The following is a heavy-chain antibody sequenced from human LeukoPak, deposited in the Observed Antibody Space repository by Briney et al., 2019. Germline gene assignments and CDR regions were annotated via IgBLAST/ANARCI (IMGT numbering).Heavy chain of an antibody. CDR3: AKHMRATNTYSFFGLDV. CDR1: GFTFKDYG. CDR2: INWNGGGT. Sequence: SGRSLRLSCAATGFTFKDYGMHWVRQPPGKGLEWVSSINWNGGGTDYADSVKGRFTISRDNAKNSQYLQLSSLRPEDTALYYCAKHMRATNTYSFFGLDVWGQGTTVTVSS. J-gene: IGHJ6*02. V-gene: IGHV3-9*01. D-gene: IGHD1-26*01.